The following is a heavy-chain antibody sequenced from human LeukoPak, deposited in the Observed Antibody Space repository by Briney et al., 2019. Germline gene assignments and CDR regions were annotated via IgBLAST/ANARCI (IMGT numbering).Heavy chain of an antibody. CDR1: GFTFRRYA. V-gene: IGHV3-23*01. D-gene: IGHD3-10*01. J-gene: IGHJ4*02. CDR2: IGGSGGNT. CDR3: TKDSSVPFGITD. Sequence: GWSLRLSCAASGFTFRRYAMSWVRQVPGKGLEGVVGIGGSGGNTYYADSVKGRLTISRDNSKSTLSLQMNFLRAEDTAVYYCTKDSSVPFGITDWGQGGLVSVCS.